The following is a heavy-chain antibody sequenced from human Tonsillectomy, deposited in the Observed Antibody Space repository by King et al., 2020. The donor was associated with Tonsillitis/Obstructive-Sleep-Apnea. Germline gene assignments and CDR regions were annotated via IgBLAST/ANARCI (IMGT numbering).Heavy chain of an antibody. CDR3: ARDQGAGTTLAY. CDR2: IYHSGTT. V-gene: IGHV4-4*02. D-gene: IGHD1-1*01. Sequence: VQLQESGPGVVKPSGTLSLTCAVYGVTISHGNWWSWVRQSPGLGLEWLGEIYHSGTTNYNPSLKSRVTISVDRSKNQVSLKLSSVTAADTAIYYCARDQGAGTTLAYWGQGTLVTVSS. J-gene: IGHJ4*02. CDR1: GVTISHGNW.